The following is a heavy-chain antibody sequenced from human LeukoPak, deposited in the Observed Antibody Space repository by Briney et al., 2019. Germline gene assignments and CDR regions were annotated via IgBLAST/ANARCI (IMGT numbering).Heavy chain of an antibody. CDR1: GYTFTSYG. Sequence: RASVKVSCKASGYTFTSYGISWVRQAPGQGLEWMGWISAYNGNTNYAQKLQGRVTMTTGTSTSTAYMELRSLRSDDTAVYYCARERSVSHSSSWYGYNWFDPWGQGTLVTVSS. CDR2: ISAYNGNT. CDR3: ARERSVSHSSSWYGYNWFDP. D-gene: IGHD6-13*01. J-gene: IGHJ5*02. V-gene: IGHV1-18*01.